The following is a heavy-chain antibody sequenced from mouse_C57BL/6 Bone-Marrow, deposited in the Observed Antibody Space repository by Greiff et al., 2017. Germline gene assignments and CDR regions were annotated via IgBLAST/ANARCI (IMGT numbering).Heavy chain of an antibody. V-gene: IGHV1-66*01. Sequence: VQLQQSGPELVKPGASVKISCKASGYGFTSYYIHWVKQRPGQGLEWIGWIYPGSGNTKYNEKFKGKATLTADTSSSTAYMQLSSLTSEDSAVYYCARPYYDYDGGYWGQGTTLTVSS. J-gene: IGHJ2*01. CDR3: ARPYYDYDGGY. CDR1: GYGFTSYY. CDR2: IYPGSGNT. D-gene: IGHD2-4*01.